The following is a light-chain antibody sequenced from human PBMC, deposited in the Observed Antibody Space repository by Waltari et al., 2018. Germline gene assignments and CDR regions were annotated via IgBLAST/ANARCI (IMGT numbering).Light chain of an antibody. CDR2: KAS. Sequence: DVQLTHSPSTLSASVGGSVITTCRAIESVKTNLAWYQHQPGKAPKVLVHKASRLESGVPSRFSGSGYGTEFTLTISSLEPDDFATYYCHQYNTLPLTFGGGTKVEIK. CDR3: HQYNTLPLT. J-gene: IGKJ4*02. CDR1: ESVKTN. V-gene: IGKV1-5*03.